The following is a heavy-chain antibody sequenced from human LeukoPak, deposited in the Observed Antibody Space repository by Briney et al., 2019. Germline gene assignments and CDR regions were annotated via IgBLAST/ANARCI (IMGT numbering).Heavy chain of an antibody. CDR3: ARVVITTSKHDAFDV. D-gene: IGHD3-22*01. J-gene: IGHJ3*01. CDR2: NSAYNGNT. V-gene: IGHV1-18*01. Sequence: ASVKVSRKASGYTFTNYGISWVRQAPGQGLEWMGWNSAYNGNTNYAENLQGRVTMTTDTSTSTAYMELRSLRSDDTAVYYCARVVITTSKHDAFDVWGQGTIVTVSS. CDR1: GYTFTNYG.